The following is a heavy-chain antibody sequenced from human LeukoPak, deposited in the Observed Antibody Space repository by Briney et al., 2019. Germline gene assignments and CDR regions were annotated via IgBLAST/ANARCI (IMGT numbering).Heavy chain of an antibody. CDR3: ARDDDYCDECDY. V-gene: IGHV1-18*01. CDR1: GYTFTSYG. CDR2: ISAYNGNT. J-gene: IGHJ4*02. D-gene: IGHD4-17*01. Sequence: ASVKVSCKASGYTFTSYGISWVRQAPGHGLEWMGWISAYNGNTNYAQKLQGRVTMTTDTSTSTAYMELRSLRSDDTAVYYCARDDDYCDECDYWGQGTLVTVSS.